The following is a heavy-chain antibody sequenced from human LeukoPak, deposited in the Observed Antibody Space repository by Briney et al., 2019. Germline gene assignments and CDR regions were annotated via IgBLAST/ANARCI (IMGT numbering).Heavy chain of an antibody. Sequence: PGGSLRLSCAASGFTFSSYAMSWVRQAPGKGLEWVSAIGGSGGSTYYADSVKGRFTISRDNSKNTLYLQMNSLRAEDTAVYYCAKIDALIAAAGTADYWGQGTLVTVSS. D-gene: IGHD6-13*01. J-gene: IGHJ4*02. V-gene: IGHV3-23*01. CDR1: GFTFSSYA. CDR2: IGGSGGST. CDR3: AKIDALIAAAGTADY.